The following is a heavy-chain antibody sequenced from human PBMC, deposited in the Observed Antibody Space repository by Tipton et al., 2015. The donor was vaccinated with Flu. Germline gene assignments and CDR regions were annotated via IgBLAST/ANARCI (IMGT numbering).Heavy chain of an antibody. D-gene: IGHD3-22*01. CDR2: ITHSGST. J-gene: IGHJ5*02. CDR1: GFSFEDYA. CDR3: ARGGGGYSP. Sequence: LRLSCAASGFSFEDYAFHWVRQRPGKGLEWIGEITHSGSTTYNPSLKSRVTVSLDKSKNQFSLKLTSVTAADTAVYYCARGGGGYSPWGQGTLVTVSS. V-gene: IGHV4-34*01.